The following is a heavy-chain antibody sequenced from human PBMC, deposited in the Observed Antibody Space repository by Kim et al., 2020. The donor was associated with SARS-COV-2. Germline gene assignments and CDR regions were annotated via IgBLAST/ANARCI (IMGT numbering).Heavy chain of an antibody. V-gene: IGHV3-48*04. D-gene: IGHD3-9*01. CDR1: GFTFSSYS. Sequence: GGSLRISCAASGFTFSSYSMNWVRQAPGKGLEWVSYISSSSSTIYYADSVKGRFTISRDNAKNSLYLQMNSLRAEDTAVYYCARGYDDKRTGRFDPWGQGTLVTVSS. J-gene: IGHJ5*02. CDR2: ISSSSSTI. CDR3: ARGYDDKRTGRFDP.